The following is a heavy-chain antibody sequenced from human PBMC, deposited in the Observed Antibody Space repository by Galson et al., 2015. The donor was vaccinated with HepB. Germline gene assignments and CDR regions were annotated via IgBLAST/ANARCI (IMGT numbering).Heavy chain of an antibody. CDR1: GGSISSSSYY. J-gene: IGHJ3*02. CDR2: IYYSGST. V-gene: IGHV4-39*01. CDR3: ARHHPVAGRKGAFDI. Sequence: LSLTCTVSGGSISSSSYYWGWLRQPPGKGLEWIGSIYYSGSTYYNPSLKSRVTISVDTSKNQFSLKLSSVTAADTAVYYCARHHPVAGRKGAFDIWGQGTMVTVSS. D-gene: IGHD6-19*01.